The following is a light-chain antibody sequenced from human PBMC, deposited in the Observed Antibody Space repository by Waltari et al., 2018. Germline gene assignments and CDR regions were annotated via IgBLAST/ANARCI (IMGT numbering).Light chain of an antibody. Sequence: EVVLTQSPGTLSLSPGERATLSCRASQTVGRSLCWSQQKPGQAPRLLIYGASTRAAGIPDRFSGSGSGTDFSLTISRLEPEDFAVYYCQKYERLPATFGQGTKVEIK. CDR3: QKYERLPAT. CDR2: GAS. V-gene: IGKV3-20*01. CDR1: QTVGRS. J-gene: IGKJ1*01.